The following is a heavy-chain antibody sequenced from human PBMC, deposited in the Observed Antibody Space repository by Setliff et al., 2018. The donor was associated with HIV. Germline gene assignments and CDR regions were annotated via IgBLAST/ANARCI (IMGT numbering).Heavy chain of an antibody. D-gene: IGHD3-22*01. CDR3: ARDHGHYDSSGYWGNYYFDY. J-gene: IGHJ4*02. CDR2: INTANYKT. CDR1: GYIFSSYT. Sequence: ASVKVSCKASGYIFSSYTMHWVRQAPGQRLEWMGWINTANYKTKYSQKLQGRVTMTRDTSISTAYMELSSLRSDDTAVYYCARDHGHYDSSGYWGNYYFDYWGQGTLVTVSS. V-gene: IGHV1-3*04.